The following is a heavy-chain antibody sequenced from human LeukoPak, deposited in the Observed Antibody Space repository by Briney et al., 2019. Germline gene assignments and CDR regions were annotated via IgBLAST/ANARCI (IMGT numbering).Heavy chain of an antibody. V-gene: IGHV4-34*01. CDR3: ARGDSSSWLFDY. CDR1: GGPFSGYY. Sequence: SETLSLTCAVYGGPFSGYYWSWIRQPPGKGLEWIGEINHSGSTNYDPSLESRVTISVDTSKNQYSLKLSSVTAADTAVYYCARGDSSSWLFDYWGQGTLVTVSS. D-gene: IGHD6-13*01. J-gene: IGHJ4*02. CDR2: INHSGST.